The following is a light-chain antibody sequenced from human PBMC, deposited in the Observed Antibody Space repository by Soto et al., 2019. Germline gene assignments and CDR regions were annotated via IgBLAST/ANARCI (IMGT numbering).Light chain of an antibody. CDR2: EVS. V-gene: IGLV2-14*01. CDR1: SSDVGGYNY. Sequence: QSVLTQPASVSGSPGQSITISCTGTSSDVGGYNYVSWYQQHPGKAPKLMIYEVSNRPSGVSNRFSGSKSGNTASLTISGLQAEDEAEYYCSSYTSSIVVFGGGTKLTVL. CDR3: SSYTSSIVV. J-gene: IGLJ2*01.